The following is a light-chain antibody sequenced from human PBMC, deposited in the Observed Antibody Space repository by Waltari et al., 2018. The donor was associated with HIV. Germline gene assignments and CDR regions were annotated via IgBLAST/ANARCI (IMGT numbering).Light chain of an antibody. V-gene: IGLV1-51*01. CDR1: SSNLGNNF. J-gene: IGLJ3*02. Sequence: QSVLTQPPSVSAASGHKVTISCSGSSSNLGNNFVSWYQQLPGIAPKLLIYDNTKRPSGNPDRFSGSKSGTSATLAITGLQTGDEADYYCGTWDGSLNVWVFGGGTKVTV. CDR2: DNT. CDR3: GTWDGSLNVWV.